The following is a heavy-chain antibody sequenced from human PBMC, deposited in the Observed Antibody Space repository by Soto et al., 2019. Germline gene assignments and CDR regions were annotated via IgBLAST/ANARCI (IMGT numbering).Heavy chain of an antibody. Sequence: GGSLRLSCAASGFTFSSYGMHWVRQAPGKGLEWVTVISYDGNNKYYAGSVKGRFTIFRDNSKNTLYLQMNSLRAEDTAVYYCAKSWDTLTGYHDYWGQGTLVTVSS. D-gene: IGHD3-9*01. J-gene: IGHJ4*02. CDR2: ISYDGNNK. V-gene: IGHV3-30*18. CDR1: GFTFSSYG. CDR3: AKSWDTLTGYHDY.